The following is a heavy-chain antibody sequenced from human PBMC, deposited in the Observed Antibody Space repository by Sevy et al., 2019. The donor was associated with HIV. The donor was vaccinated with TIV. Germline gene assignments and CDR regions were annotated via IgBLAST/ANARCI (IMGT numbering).Heavy chain of an antibody. D-gene: IGHD4-4*01. CDR3: ARETDNSARWLDP. J-gene: IGHJ5*02. Sequence: GGSLRLSCAASGFTFNFHGMHWVRQAPGKGLEWVAFIWHDGSNKYMADSVKGRFTISRDNSKNTLFLQMNSLTVEDTAVYYRARETDNSARWLDPWGQGTLVTVSS. CDR2: IWHDGSNK. CDR1: GFTFNFHG. V-gene: IGHV3-30*02.